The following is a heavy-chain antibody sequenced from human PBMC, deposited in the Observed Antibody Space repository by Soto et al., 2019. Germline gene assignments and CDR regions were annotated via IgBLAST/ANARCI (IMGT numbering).Heavy chain of an antibody. CDR1: GGSISSSSYY. D-gene: IGHD3-16*02. J-gene: IGHJ4*02. Sequence: QLQLQESGPGLVKPSETLSLTCTVPGGSISSSSYYWGWIRQPPGKGLEWIGSIYYSGSTYYNPSLKSRVTISVDTSKNQFSLKLSSVTAADTAVYYCARQPPTFGGVIGHYYFDYWGQGTLVTVSS. CDR2: IYYSGST. CDR3: ARQPPTFGGVIGHYYFDY. V-gene: IGHV4-39*01.